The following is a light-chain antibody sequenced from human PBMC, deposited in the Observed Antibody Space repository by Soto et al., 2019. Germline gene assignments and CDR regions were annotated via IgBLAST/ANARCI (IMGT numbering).Light chain of an antibody. J-gene: IGLJ1*01. CDR2: DVS. Sequence: QPVLTQPASVSGSPGQSITISCTGTSSDVGGYNYVSWYQQHPGKAPKFMIYDVSNRPSGVSTRFSGSNSGNTASLTISGLQAEDEADYYCNSYTTSNTRQIVFGTGTKLTVL. CDR1: SSDVGGYNY. CDR3: NSYTTSNTRQIV. V-gene: IGLV2-14*01.